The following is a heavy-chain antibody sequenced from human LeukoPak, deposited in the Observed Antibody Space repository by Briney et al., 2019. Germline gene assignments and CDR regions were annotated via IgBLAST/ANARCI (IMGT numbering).Heavy chain of an antibody. Sequence: GGSLRLSCAASGFTVSSNYMSWVRQAPGKGLEWVSVIYSGGSTYYADSVKGRFTISRDNSKNTLYLQMNSLRAEDTAVYYCAKDRDYGDYWYFDLWGRGTLVTVSS. CDR2: IYSGGST. D-gene: IGHD4-17*01. CDR3: AKDRDYGDYWYFDL. J-gene: IGHJ2*01. CDR1: GFTVSSNY. V-gene: IGHV3-53*01.